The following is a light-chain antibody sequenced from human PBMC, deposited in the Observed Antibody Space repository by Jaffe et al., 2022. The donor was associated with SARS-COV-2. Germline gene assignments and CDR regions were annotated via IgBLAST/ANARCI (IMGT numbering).Light chain of an antibody. Sequence: IQMTQSPSTLSASVGDRVTITCRASQSISSWLAWYQQKPGKAPKLLIYKASSLEGGVPSRFSGSGSGTDFTLTISSLQPDDSATYFCQQYDSYWTFGQGTKVEI. V-gene: IGKV1-5*03. CDR2: KAS. CDR1: QSISSW. J-gene: IGKJ1*01. CDR3: QQYDSYWT.